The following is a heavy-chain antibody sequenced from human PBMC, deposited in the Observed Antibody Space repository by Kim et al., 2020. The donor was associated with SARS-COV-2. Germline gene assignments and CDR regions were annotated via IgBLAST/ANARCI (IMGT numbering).Heavy chain of an antibody. CDR3: ASGGYFDWFWDY. CDR1: GGSFSGYY. V-gene: IGHV4-34*01. D-gene: IGHD3-9*01. Sequence: SETLSLTCAVYGGSFSGYYWSWIRQPPGKGLEWIGEINHSGSTNYNQSLRSRVTISVDTSKNQFSLKLSSVTAADTALYYCASGGYFDWFWDYWGQGTLVTVSS. CDR2: INHSGST. J-gene: IGHJ4*02.